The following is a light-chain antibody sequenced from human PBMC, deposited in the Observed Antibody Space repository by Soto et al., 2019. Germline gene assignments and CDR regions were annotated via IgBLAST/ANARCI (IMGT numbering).Light chain of an antibody. J-gene: IGKJ2*01. V-gene: IGKV3-20*01. Sequence: EIVLTQSPGTLSLSPGERATLSCRASQSVSSSNLAWYQQKPGQAPRLLIYGASSRATGIPDRFSGSGSGTDFTLNSSRLEPEDFAVYYSQQYGSTYTFGQGTQLEIK. CDR3: QQYGSTYT. CDR2: GAS. CDR1: QSVSSSN.